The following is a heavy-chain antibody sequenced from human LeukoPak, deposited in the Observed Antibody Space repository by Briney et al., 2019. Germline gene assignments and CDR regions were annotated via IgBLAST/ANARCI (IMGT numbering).Heavy chain of an antibody. Sequence: SETLSLTCTVSGGSISGYYWSWIRQPPGKGLEWIGYMYHSGSTNYNPSLKSRVTISVDTSKNQFSLKLSSVTAADTAVYYCARDRFTIDPRAFEIWGQGTMVTVSS. J-gene: IGHJ3*02. V-gene: IGHV4-59*01. CDR1: GGSISGYY. D-gene: IGHD5-24*01. CDR2: MYHSGST. CDR3: ARDRFTIDPRAFEI.